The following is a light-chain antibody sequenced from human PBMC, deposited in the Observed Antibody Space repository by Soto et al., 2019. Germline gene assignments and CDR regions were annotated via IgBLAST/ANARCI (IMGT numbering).Light chain of an antibody. Sequence: DIQMTQSPSSVSASIGDRDTITCRASQIIGSWLAWYQQKPGKAPTLLIYAASSLQSGVPSRFSGSGSGTDLTLTITSPQAEDSATYYCQQANSFPFTFGPGTKVDIK. CDR3: QQANSFPFT. CDR1: QIIGSW. V-gene: IGKV1-12*02. CDR2: AAS. J-gene: IGKJ3*01.